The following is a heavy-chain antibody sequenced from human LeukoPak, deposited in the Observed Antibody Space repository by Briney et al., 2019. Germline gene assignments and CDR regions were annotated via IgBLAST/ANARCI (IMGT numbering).Heavy chain of an antibody. D-gene: IGHD1-7*01. V-gene: IGHV1-69*05. CDR2: IIPIFGTA. CDR3: ARGMSPILELRFIAGPDAFDI. CDR1: GGTFSSYA. Sequence: ASVKVSCKASGGTFSSYAISWVRQAPGQGLEWMGGIIPIFGTANYAQKFQGRVTITTDESTSTAYMELSSLRSEDTAVYYCARGMSPILELRFIAGPDAFDIWGQGTMVTVSS. J-gene: IGHJ3*02.